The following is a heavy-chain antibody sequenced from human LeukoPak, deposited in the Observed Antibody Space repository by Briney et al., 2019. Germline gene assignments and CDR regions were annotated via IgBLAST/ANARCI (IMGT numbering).Heavy chain of an antibody. Sequence: GGSLRLSCAASGFTFSSYSMNWVRQAPGKGLEWVSYISSSSTIYYADSVKGRFTISRDNAKNSLYLQMNSLRAEDTAVYYCARDDGAAMVTPDAFDIWGQGTMVTVSS. D-gene: IGHD5-18*01. CDR1: GFTFSSYS. CDR2: ISSSSTI. CDR3: ARDDGAAMVTPDAFDI. V-gene: IGHV3-48*01. J-gene: IGHJ3*02.